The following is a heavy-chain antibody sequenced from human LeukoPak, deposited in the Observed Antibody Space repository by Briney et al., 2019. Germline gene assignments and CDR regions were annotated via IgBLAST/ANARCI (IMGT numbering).Heavy chain of an antibody. D-gene: IGHD6-13*01. CDR1: GDSVSSNSAA. CDR3: AREQVDSSSWCVVTGDTHYWYFDL. CDR2: TYYRSKWYN. Sequence: SQTLSLPCAISGDSVSSNSAAWNWIRQSPSRGLEWLGRTYYRSKWYNDYAVSVKSRITINPDTSKNQFSLQLNSVTPEDTAVYYCAREQVDSSSWCVVTGDTHYWYFDLWGRGTLVTVSS. J-gene: IGHJ2*01. V-gene: IGHV6-1*01.